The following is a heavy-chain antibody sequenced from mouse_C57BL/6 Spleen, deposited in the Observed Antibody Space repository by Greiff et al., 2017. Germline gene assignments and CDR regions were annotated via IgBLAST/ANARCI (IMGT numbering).Heavy chain of an antibody. CDR2: IWSGGST. V-gene: IGHV2-2*01. J-gene: IGHJ2*01. D-gene: IGHD3-2*02. CDR3: AQQLRLQEGFGY. CDR1: GFSLTSYG. Sequence: VMLVESGPGLVQPSQSLSITCTVSGFSLTSYGVHWVRQSPGKGLEWLGVIWSGGSTDYNAAFISRLSISKDNSKSQVFFKMNSLQADDTAIYYCAQQLRLQEGFGYWGQGTTLTVSS.